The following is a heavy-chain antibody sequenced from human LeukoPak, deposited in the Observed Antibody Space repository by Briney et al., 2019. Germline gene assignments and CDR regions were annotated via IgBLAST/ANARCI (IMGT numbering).Heavy chain of an antibody. Sequence: VKLGGSLRLSCAASGFTFSSHAMSWVRQAPGKGLEWVSTIEGSGGSTYYADSVKGRFTISRDNSKNTLYLQMNSLRAGDTAVYYCAKVSEGMYYFGFWGQETLVTVSS. V-gene: IGHV3-23*01. J-gene: IGHJ4*01. CDR3: AKVSEGMYYFGF. CDR2: IEGSGGST. D-gene: IGHD2-8*01. CDR1: GFTFSSHA.